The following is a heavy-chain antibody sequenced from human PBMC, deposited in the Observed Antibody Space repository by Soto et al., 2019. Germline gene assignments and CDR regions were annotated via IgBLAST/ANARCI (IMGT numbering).Heavy chain of an antibody. CDR2: INAGNGNT. CDR1: GYTFTSYA. J-gene: IGHJ6*02. CDR3: ARDHYRITISWGYGMDV. D-gene: IGHD3-9*01. Sequence: QVQLVQSGAEVKKPGASVKVSCKASGYTFTSYAMHWVRQAPGQRLEWMGWINAGNGNTKYSQKFQGRVTITRDTSASTAYMELSSLRSEDKAVYYCARDHYRITISWGYGMDVWGQGTTVTVSS. V-gene: IGHV1-3*01.